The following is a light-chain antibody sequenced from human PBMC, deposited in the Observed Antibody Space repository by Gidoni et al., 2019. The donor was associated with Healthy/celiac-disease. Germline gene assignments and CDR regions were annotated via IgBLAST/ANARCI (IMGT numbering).Light chain of an antibody. CDR3: QQYNNWPGT. V-gene: IGKV3-15*01. Sequence: EIVMTQSPATLSVSPGARATLSCRASQSVSSNLAWYQQKPGQAPRLLIYGASTRATGIPARFSGSGSGTEFTLTISSLQSEDFAVYYCQQYNNWPGTFXXXTKVEIK. CDR2: GAS. J-gene: IGKJ1*01. CDR1: QSVSSN.